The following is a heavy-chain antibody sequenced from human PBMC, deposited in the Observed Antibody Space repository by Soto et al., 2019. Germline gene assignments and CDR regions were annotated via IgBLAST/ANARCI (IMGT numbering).Heavy chain of an antibody. CDR1: GFTFTRYS. Sequence: GGSLRLSCAASGFTFTRYSMNWVRRAPGKGLEWVPSISSTTNYIYYADSMKGRFTVSRDNAKNSVYLEMNSLSAEDTAVYYCARESEDLTSNFDYWGQGTLVTVSS. J-gene: IGHJ4*02. CDR3: ARESEDLTSNFDY. V-gene: IGHV3-21*01. CDR2: ISSTTNYI.